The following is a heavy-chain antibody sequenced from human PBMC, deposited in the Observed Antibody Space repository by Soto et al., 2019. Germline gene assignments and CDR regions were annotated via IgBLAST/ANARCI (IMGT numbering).Heavy chain of an antibody. J-gene: IGHJ4*02. V-gene: IGHV3-9*01. D-gene: IGHD6-19*01. Sequence: EVQLVESGGGLVQPGRSLRLSCAASGFTFDDYAMHWVRQAPGKGLEGVSGISWNSGSIGYADSVKGRFTISRDNAKNSLYLQMNSLRVEDTALYYCAKAQTIAVVGIGFDYWGQGTLVTVSS. CDR2: ISWNSGSI. CDR3: AKAQTIAVVGIGFDY. CDR1: GFTFDDYA.